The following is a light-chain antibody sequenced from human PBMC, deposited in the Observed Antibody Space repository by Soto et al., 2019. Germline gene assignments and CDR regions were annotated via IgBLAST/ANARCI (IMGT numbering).Light chain of an antibody. J-gene: IGKJ1*01. CDR2: AAS. V-gene: IGKV1-39*01. Sequence: DIQMTQSPSSLSASVGDRVPITCRASQSIGTYLHWYQQKPGKAPKLLISAASNLQSGVPSRCSGSGSGTDFTRTMNSLQPEDVATYYCQQGYSTPRTLGQGTKGDIK. CDR3: QQGYSTPRT. CDR1: QSIGTY.